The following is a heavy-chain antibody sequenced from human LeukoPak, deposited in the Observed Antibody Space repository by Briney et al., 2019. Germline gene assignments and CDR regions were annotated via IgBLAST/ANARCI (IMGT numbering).Heavy chain of an antibody. J-gene: IGHJ4*02. Sequence: NTSETLSLTCTVSGGSISSSSYYWGWIRQPPGKGLEWIGSIYYSGSTYYNPSLKSRVTISVDTSKNQFSLKLSSVTAADTAVYYCARDRSARAYYVWGSYRSLDYWGQGTLVTVSS. CDR1: GGSISSSSYY. CDR2: IYYSGST. D-gene: IGHD3-16*02. CDR3: ARDRSARAYYVWGSYRSLDY. V-gene: IGHV4-39*07.